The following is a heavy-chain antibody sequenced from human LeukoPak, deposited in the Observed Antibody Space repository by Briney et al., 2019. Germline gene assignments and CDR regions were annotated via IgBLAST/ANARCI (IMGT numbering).Heavy chain of an antibody. J-gene: IGHJ5*02. CDR3: ARDRVAGVVVPAALSWFDP. Sequence: ASVKVSCKASGGTFSSYAISWVRQAPGQGLEWMGGIIPIFGTANYAQKFQGRVTITTDESTSTAYMELSSLRSEDTAVYYCARDRVAGVVVPAALSWFDPWGQGTLVTVSS. CDR2: IIPIFGTA. V-gene: IGHV1-69*05. CDR1: GGTFSSYA. D-gene: IGHD2-2*01.